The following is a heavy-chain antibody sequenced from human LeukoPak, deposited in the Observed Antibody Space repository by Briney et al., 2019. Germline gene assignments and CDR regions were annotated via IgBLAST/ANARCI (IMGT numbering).Heavy chain of an antibody. J-gene: IGHJ6*02. Sequence: PGGSLRLSCAASGFTFSSYGMHWVRQAPGKGLDWVAVISYDGNNKYYADSVKGRFTISRDNSKNTLYLQMNSLRAEDTAVYYCAKDQGWEEVVTPTFYYYGMDVWGQGTTVTVSS. V-gene: IGHV3-30*18. CDR3: AKDQGWEEVVTPTFYYYGMDV. D-gene: IGHD4-23*01. CDR2: ISYDGNNK. CDR1: GFTFSSYG.